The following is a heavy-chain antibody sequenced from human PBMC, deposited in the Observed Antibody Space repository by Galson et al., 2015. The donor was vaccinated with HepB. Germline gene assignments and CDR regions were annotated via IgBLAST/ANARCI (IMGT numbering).Heavy chain of an antibody. D-gene: IGHD4-17*01. J-gene: IGHJ2*01. CDR1: GYSISSGYY. V-gene: IGHV4-38-2*02. Sequence: LSLTCTVSGYSISSGYYWGWIRQPPGKGLEWIGSIYHSGSTYYNPSLKSRVTISVDTSKNQFSLKLSSVTAADTAVYYCALRTYGDYGGKYFDLWGRGTLVTVSS. CDR2: IYHSGST. CDR3: ALRTYGDYGGKYFDL.